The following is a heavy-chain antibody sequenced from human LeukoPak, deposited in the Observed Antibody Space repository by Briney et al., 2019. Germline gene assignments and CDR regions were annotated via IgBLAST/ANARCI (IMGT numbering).Heavy chain of an antibody. CDR3: AKSGSSWYWDY. D-gene: IGHD6-13*01. CDR2: ISGSGGST. CDR1: DLTFRTFP. J-gene: IGHJ4*02. Sequence: GGSLSLSFAASDLTFRTFPMSWFRKAPGKGLKWVSAISGSGGSTYYADSVKGRFTISRDNSKNTLYLQMNSLRAEDTAVYYCAKSGSSWYWDYWGQGTLVTVSS. V-gene: IGHV3-23*01.